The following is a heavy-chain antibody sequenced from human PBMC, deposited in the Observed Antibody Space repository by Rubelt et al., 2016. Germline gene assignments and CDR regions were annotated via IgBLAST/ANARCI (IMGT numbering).Heavy chain of an antibody. CDR1: GGSISSYY. D-gene: IGHD3-10*01. Sequence: QVQLQESGPGLVKPSETLSLTCTVSGGSISSYYWSWIRQPAGKGLACIGRIYTSGSTNYNPVLNSRVTMSVDTSKDACSLMLSSVTAADTAVYYCFAGPRFGELVDYWGQGTLVTVSS. J-gene: IGHJ4*02. CDR2: IYTSGST. CDR3: FAGPRFGELVDY. V-gene: IGHV4-4*07.